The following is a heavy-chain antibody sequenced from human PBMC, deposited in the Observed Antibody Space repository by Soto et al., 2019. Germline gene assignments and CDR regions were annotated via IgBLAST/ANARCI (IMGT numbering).Heavy chain of an antibody. CDR1: GFSFDDSA. CDR3: GAGYGFYEDVVGS. J-gene: IGHJ5*02. Sequence: EVQLVESGGGLVQPGGSLRLSCAASGFSFDDSAMHWVRQAPGKGLEWVSGISGNSATIVSADSVKGRFTISRDNAKNSLYLEMNSLRLEATAIYYCGAGYGFYEDVVGSWGQGTLVTVSS. D-gene: IGHD2-15*01. CDR2: ISGNSATI. V-gene: IGHV3-9*01.